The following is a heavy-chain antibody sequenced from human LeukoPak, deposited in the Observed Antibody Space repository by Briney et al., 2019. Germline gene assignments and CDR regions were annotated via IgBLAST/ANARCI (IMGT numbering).Heavy chain of an antibody. V-gene: IGHV3-7*01. J-gene: IGHJ6*03. Sequence: GGSLRLSCAASGFTFSSYGMSWVRQAPGKGLEWVANIKQDGSEKYYVDSVKGRFTISRDNAKNSLYLQMNSLRAEDTAVYYCARDGRGVLLVGTSYYYYYYMDVWGKGTTVTVSS. CDR1: GFTFSSYG. CDR3: ARDGRGVLLVGTSYYYYYYMDV. CDR2: IKQDGSEK. D-gene: IGHD6-6*01.